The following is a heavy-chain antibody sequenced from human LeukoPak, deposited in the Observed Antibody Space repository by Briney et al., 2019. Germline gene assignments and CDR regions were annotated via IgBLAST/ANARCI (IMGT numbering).Heavy chain of an antibody. V-gene: IGHV3-53*01. J-gene: IGHJ4*02. CDR1: GFTVSSRY. D-gene: IGHD2-15*01. CDR3: ARGSGQPRCSGGRCTTVYYFDY. CDR2: IYSGPST. Sequence: GSLRLSCAASGFTVSSRYMGWVRQAPGKGLEWVSVIYSGPSTYYADSLEGRFTISRDNSENTLYLHMDSLRAEDTAVYYCARGSGQPRCSGGRCTTVYYFDYWGQGTLVTVSS.